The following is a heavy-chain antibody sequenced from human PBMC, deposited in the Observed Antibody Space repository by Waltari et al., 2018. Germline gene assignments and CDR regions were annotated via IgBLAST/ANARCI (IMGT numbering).Heavy chain of an antibody. CDR3: AKDRRNYDFWSGYYTLDP. J-gene: IGHJ5*02. V-gene: IGHV3-23*01. D-gene: IGHD3-3*01. Sequence: TASGLTFSSYAMSWVRKAPGTRLEWVSAISGSGGSTYYADSVKGRFTISRDNSKNTLYLQMNSLRAEDTAVYYCAKDRRNYDFWSGYYTLDPWGQGTLVTVSS. CDR2: ISGSGGST. CDR1: GLTFSSYA.